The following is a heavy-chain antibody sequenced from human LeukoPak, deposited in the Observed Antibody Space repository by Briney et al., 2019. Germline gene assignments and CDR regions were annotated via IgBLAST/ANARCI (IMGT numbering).Heavy chain of an antibody. D-gene: IGHD3-22*01. CDR2: IYYSGST. CDR3: ARENSYYDSSGYYYGSGYFDY. CDR1: GGSISTYY. J-gene: IGHJ4*02. V-gene: IGHV4-59*01. Sequence: SETLSLTCTVSGGSISTYYWTWIRQPPGKGLEWIGYIYYSGSTNYNPSLRSRVTISVDTSKNQFSLRLSSVTSADTALYYCARENSYYDSSGYYYGSGYFDYWGQGTLVTVSS.